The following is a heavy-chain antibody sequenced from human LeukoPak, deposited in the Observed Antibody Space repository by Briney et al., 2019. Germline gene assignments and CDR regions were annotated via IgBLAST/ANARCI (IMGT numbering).Heavy chain of an antibody. CDR2: IYYSGST. J-gene: IGHJ5*02. V-gene: IGHV4-39*07. CDR1: GGSIFSTSYY. Sequence: PSETLSLTCTVSGGSIFSTSYYWGWIRQPPGKGLEWIGNIYYSGSTYYNPSVKSRFTISVDTPKNQFSLKLSSVTAADPAVYYCARLLRVGYCSSTSCNWFDPWGQGTLVTVSS. CDR3: ARLLRVGYCSSTSCNWFDP. D-gene: IGHD2-2*03.